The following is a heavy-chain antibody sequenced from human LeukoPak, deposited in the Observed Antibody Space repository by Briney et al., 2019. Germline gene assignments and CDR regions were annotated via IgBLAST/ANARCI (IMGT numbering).Heavy chain of an antibody. CDR3: ARSQGRITIFGVGPGDFDY. CDR2: TYYSGST. D-gene: IGHD3-3*01. V-gene: IGHV4-59*01. CDR1: GGSIRSYY. J-gene: IGHJ4*02. Sequence: SETLSLTCTVSGGSIRSYYGIWIRQPPGTVLEWIGYTYYSGSTNYNPSLKSRVTISVDTSKNQFSLKLSSVTAADTAVYYCARSQGRITIFGVGPGDFDYWGQGTLVTVSS.